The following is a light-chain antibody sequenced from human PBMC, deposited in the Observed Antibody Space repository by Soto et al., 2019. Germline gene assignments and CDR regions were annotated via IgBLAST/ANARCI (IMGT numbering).Light chain of an antibody. Sequence: EIVLTQSPATLSLSPGERATLSCRASQSVSSYLAWYQQKPGQAPRLLIYDASTRATGIPARFSGSGSGTEFTLTISSLQAEDFAVYYCQQRSNWPWTFGQGTKVDIK. CDR1: QSVSSY. V-gene: IGKV3-11*01. CDR3: QQRSNWPWT. CDR2: DAS. J-gene: IGKJ1*01.